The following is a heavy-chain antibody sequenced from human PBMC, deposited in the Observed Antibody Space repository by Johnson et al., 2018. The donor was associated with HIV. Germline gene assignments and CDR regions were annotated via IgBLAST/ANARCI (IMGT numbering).Heavy chain of an antibody. D-gene: IGHD6-13*01. CDR3: AKDLYSSSWTNDAFDI. J-gene: IGHJ3*02. CDR2: IYSGGST. Sequence: VQLVESGGGLVQPGGSLRLSCAASGFTFSSYAMSWVRQAPGKGLEWVSAIYSGGSTYYADSAKGRFPISIATSKNTVYLQMNGLRAEDTAVYHCAKDLYSSSWTNDAFDIWGQGKMVTVSS. V-gene: IGHV3-23*04. CDR1: GFTFSSYA.